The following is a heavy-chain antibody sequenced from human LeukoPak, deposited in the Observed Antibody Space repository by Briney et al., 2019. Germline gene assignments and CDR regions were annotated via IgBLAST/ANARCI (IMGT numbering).Heavy chain of an antibody. CDR3: ARDYTGYFP. Sequence: GGSLRLSCKGSGLGGSGHWMTWVRQAPGKGLEWVANIKTDGSEKYYVDSVKGRFTISRDNAKNSLYLQMNSLRAEDTAVYYCARDYTGYFPWGQGTLVIVSS. CDR1: GLGGSGHW. J-gene: IGHJ5*02. V-gene: IGHV3-7*03. D-gene: IGHD3-9*01. CDR2: IKTDGSEK.